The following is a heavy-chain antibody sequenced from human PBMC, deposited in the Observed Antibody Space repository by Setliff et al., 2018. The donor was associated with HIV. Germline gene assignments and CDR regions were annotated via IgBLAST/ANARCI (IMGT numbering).Heavy chain of an antibody. CDR3: ARDFKRYNSPCRFDP. V-gene: IGHV4-61*09. CDR1: GGSISSGSYY. CDR2: IYTSGRT. J-gene: IGHJ5*02. D-gene: IGHD1-1*01. Sequence: TLSLTCTVSGGSISSGSYYWSWIRQPAGKGLEWIGHIYTSGRTNYNPSLKSRVTISLEKSNNQFSLKLSSVTAADTAVYYCARDFKRYNSPCRFDPWGQGILVTVSS.